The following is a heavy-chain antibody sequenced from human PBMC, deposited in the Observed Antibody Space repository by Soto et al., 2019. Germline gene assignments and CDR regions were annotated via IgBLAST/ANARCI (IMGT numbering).Heavy chain of an antibody. V-gene: IGHV1-8*01. CDR3: ARVAVAARPRWYNWFDP. D-gene: IGHD2-15*01. CDR1: GYTFTDYD. Sequence: QEQLVHSGAEVKKPGASVKVSCMTSGYTFTDYDINWVRQATGQGLEWIGWMNPNSGETGYAQKFQGRVTMTRSLSLSTAYLELTRLTSDDTAVYFCARVAVAARPRWYNWFDPWGQGTLVTVSS. CDR2: MNPNSGET. J-gene: IGHJ5*02.